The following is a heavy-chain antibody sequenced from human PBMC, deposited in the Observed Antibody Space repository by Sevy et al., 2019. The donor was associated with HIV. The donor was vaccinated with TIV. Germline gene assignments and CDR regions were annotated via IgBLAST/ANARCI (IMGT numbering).Heavy chain of an antibody. CDR1: GGSFSGYY. D-gene: IGHD3-10*01. V-gene: IGHV4-34*01. Sequence: SETLSLTCAVYGGSFSGYYWSWIRQPPGKGLEWIGEINHSGSTNYNPSLKSRVTISVDTSKNQFSLKLSSVTAADTAVYYCARGSVLLWFGELSQIYDYYGMDVWGQGTTVTVSS. J-gene: IGHJ6*02. CDR2: INHSGST. CDR3: ARGSVLLWFGELSQIYDYYGMDV.